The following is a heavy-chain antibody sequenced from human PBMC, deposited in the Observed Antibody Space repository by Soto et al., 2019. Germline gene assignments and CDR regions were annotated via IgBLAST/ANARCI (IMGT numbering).Heavy chain of an antibody. V-gene: IGHV4-39*01. CDR1: GGAISSSRCH. Sequence: SETLSHTGTVAGGAISSSRCHWCWIRQPPGKGLEWIASIKYSGTTFYNPSLKSRVTLSVDTSKNQFALKLSSVTAAETAVYYCARLGGYYQALDHLSQGTLVT. CDR2: IKYSGTT. D-gene: IGHD3-3*01. CDR3: ARLGGYYQALDH. J-gene: IGHJ4*02.